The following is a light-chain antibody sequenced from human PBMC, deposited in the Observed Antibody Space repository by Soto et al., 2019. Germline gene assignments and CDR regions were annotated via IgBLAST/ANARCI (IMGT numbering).Light chain of an antibody. V-gene: IGKV3-15*01. CDR1: QSVRSN. CDR2: GAF. CDR3: QQYNDWPLT. J-gene: IGKJ1*01. Sequence: EIVLTQSPGTLSLSPGERATLSCRASQSVRSNLAWYQQKPGQAPSLLIYGAFTWATGIPTRFSGTGSGTEFTLTISSLQSEDFALYYCQQYNDWPLTFGQGTKVDIK.